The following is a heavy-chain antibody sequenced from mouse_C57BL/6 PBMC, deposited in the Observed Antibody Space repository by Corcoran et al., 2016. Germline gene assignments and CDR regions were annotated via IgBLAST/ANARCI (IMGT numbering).Heavy chain of an antibody. CDR2: INPNNGGT. CDR1: GYTFTDYY. V-gene: IGHV1-26*01. J-gene: IGHJ4*01. Sequence: EVQLQQSGPELVKPGASVKISCKASGYTFTDYYMNWVKQSHGKSLEWIGDINPNNGGTSYNQKFKGKATLTVDKSSSTAYMELRSLTSEDSAVYYCAKDGYYKGYAMDYWGQGTSFTVSS. CDR3: AKDGYYKGYAMDY. D-gene: IGHD2-3*01.